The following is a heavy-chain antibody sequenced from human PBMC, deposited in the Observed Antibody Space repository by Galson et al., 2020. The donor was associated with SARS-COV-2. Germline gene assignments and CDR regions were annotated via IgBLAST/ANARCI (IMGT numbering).Heavy chain of an antibody. V-gene: IGHV4-4*02. CDR3: ARDVGRELLGH. CDR1: GDSISSDKW. CDR2: IYHSGSA. J-gene: IGHJ4*02. Sequence: SETLSLTCAVSGDSISSDKWWSWVRQPPGKGLEWIGEIYHSGSANYNPSLKSRVTISVDTSKNQFSLHLTSVTAADTAVYYCARDVGRELLGHWGQGTLVTVSS. D-gene: IGHD1-26*01.